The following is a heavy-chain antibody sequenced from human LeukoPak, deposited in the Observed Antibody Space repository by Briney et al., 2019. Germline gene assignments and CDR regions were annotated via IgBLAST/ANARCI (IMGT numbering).Heavy chain of an antibody. Sequence: SETLSLTCTVSGGSVSSFYWSWIRQPPGKGLEWIGYISYSGSTDYNPSLKSRVTISTDTSKNQFSLKLSSVTAADTAVYYCARGHGSGYSSSWARGNWFDPWGQGTLVTVSS. V-gene: IGHV4-59*02. D-gene: IGHD6-13*01. CDR3: ARGHGSGYSSSWARGNWFDP. CDR2: ISYSGST. J-gene: IGHJ5*02. CDR1: GGSVSSFY.